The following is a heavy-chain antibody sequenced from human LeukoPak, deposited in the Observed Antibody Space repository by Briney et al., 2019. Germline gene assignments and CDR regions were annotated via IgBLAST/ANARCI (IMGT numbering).Heavy chain of an antibody. D-gene: IGHD6-13*01. CDR1: GDSIRSRSYY. CDR2: IYYSGST. CDR3: ARVVAAAGNNWFDP. V-gene: IGHV4-39*07. Sequence: SETLSLTCTVSGDSIRSRSYYWGWIRQPPGKGLEWIGSIYYSGSTYNNPSLKSRLSISIDTSKNQFSLKLNSVTAADTAVYYCARVVAAAGNNWFDPWGQGTLVTVSS. J-gene: IGHJ5*02.